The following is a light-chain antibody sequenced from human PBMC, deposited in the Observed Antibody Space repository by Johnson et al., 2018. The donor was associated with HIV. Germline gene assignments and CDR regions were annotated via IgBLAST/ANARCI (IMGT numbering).Light chain of an antibody. CDR2: ENN. Sequence: QSVLTQPPSVSAAPGQKVTISCSGSSSNIGNNYVFWYQHLPGAAPKLLIYENNKRPSGIPDRFSGSKSGTSATLGITGLLTGDEADYYCGTWDSSLSVYVFGTGNKFTGL. V-gene: IGLV1-51*02. J-gene: IGLJ1*01. CDR3: GTWDSSLSVYV. CDR1: SSNIGNNY.